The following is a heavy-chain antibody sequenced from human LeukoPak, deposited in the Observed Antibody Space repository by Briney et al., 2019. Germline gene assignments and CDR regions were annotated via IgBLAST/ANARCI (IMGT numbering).Heavy chain of an antibody. CDR2: IRYDGSNK. V-gene: IGHV3-30*02. CDR1: GFTFSSYG. Sequence: GGSLRLSCAASGFTFSSYGMHWVRQAPGKGLEWVAFIRYDGSNKYYADSVKGRFTISRDNSKNTLYLQMNSLRAEDTAVYYCARDYYDSSGYSWDYWGQGTLVTVSS. CDR3: ARDYYDSSGYSWDY. D-gene: IGHD3-22*01. J-gene: IGHJ4*02.